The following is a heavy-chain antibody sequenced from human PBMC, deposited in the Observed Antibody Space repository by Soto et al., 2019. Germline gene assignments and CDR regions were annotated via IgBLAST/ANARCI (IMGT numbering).Heavy chain of an antibody. CDR1: GGSISSGGYS. CDR2: IYHSGST. D-gene: IGHD6-6*01. CDR3: ARHRPAARPYYYGMDV. Sequence: SEILSLTCAVSGGSISSGGYSWSWIRQPPGKGLEGIGYIYHSGSTYYNPSLKSRVTISVDRSQNQLYLKLSSVTAADTAEYYSARHRPAARPYYYGMDVWGQGTTVTVSS. J-gene: IGHJ6*02. V-gene: IGHV4-30-2*01.